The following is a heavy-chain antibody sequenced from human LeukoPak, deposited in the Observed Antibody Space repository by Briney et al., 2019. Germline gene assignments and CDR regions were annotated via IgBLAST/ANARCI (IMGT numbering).Heavy chain of an antibody. D-gene: IGHD4-17*01. CDR2: IKQEGSEK. Sequence: GGSLRLSCAASGFTFSSYWMSWVRQAPGKGLEWVANIKQEGSEKYYVDSVKGRFTISRDNAKNSLYLQMNSLRAEDTAVYYCARAIESLTRYGDAIDYWGQGTLVTVSS. J-gene: IGHJ4*02. CDR3: ARAIESLTRYGDAIDY. CDR1: GFTFSSYW. V-gene: IGHV3-7*04.